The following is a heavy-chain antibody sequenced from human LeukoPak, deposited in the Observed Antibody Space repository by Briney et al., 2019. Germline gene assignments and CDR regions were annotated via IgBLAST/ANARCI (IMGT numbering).Heavy chain of an antibody. CDR2: ISSSGSTI. V-gene: IGHV3-48*03. CDR1: GFTFSSYE. CDR3: AREGRAGGELDY. J-gene: IGHJ4*02. Sequence: PGGSLRLSCAASGFTFSSYEMNWVRQAPGKGLEWVSYISSSGSTIYYADSVKGRFTISRDNAKNSLYLQMNSLRAEDTTVYYCAREGRAGGELDYWGQGTLVTVSS. D-gene: IGHD2-8*02.